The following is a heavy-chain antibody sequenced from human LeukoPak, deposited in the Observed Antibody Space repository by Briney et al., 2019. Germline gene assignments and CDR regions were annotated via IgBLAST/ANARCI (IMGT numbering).Heavy chain of an antibody. CDR2: INPNSGGT. CDR1: GYTFTVYY. Sequence: ASVTVSCTASGYTFTVYYMHWVRQAPGQGLGWMGWINPNSGGTNYAQEFQGRVTMTRDTSISTAYMELSRLRSDDTAVYSCASPAYGDYDTGFRCWGQGTLVTVSS. V-gene: IGHV1-2*02. J-gene: IGHJ4*02. CDR3: ASPAYGDYDTGFRC. D-gene: IGHD4-17*01.